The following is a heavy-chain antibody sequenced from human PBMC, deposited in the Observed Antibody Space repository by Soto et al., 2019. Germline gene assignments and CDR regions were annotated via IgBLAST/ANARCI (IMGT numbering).Heavy chain of an antibody. V-gene: IGHV3-23*01. CDR2: ISGTGYNT. CDR1: GFTFTGYS. D-gene: IGHD1-1*01. Sequence: VQVLESGGDLVQPGGSLRLSCAASGFTFTGYSMSWVRQAPEKGLEWVSGISGTGYNTYYADTVQGRFTISRDNSKNTLYLQMDSLRAEDTALYYCARSLGDHWDEYYFDYWGQGTLVTVSS. CDR3: ARSLGDHWDEYYFDY. J-gene: IGHJ4*02.